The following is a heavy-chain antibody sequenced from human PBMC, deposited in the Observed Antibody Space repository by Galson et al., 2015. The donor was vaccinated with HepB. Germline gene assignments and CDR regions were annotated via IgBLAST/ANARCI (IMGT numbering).Heavy chain of an antibody. D-gene: IGHD6-13*01. CDR1: GFTFISYA. Sequence: SLRLSCAASGFTFISYAMSWVRQAPGKGLEWVSGLSNSGGSTYYADSVKGRFTISRDNSKDTLSLQMNSLRAEDTAVYYCAKGAPLGSSWRYWYFDLWGRGTLVTVSS. J-gene: IGHJ2*01. V-gene: IGHV3-23*01. CDR2: LSNSGGST. CDR3: AKGAPLGSSWRYWYFDL.